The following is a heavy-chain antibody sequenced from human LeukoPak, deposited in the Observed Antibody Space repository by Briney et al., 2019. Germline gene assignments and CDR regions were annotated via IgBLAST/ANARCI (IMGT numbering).Heavy chain of an antibody. CDR3: ANPQSRGYDYLDY. V-gene: IGHV3-30*18. D-gene: IGHD5-12*01. CDR1: GFTFSSAG. J-gene: IGHJ4*02. Sequence: GGSLRLSCAASGFTFSSAGMHWVRQAPGKGLEWVAVIKYDDSEKHYADSVKGRFTISRDNSKNTLYLQMNSLRGDDTAVYYCANPQSRGYDYLDYWGQGTLVTVSS. CDR2: IKYDDSEK.